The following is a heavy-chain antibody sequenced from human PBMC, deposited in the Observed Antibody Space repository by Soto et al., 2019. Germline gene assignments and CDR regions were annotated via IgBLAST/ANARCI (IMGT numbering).Heavy chain of an antibody. Sequence: PGGSLRPSCAVSGFPFSTYAMHWVRQAPGKGLEWISYINSDSTTTFHADSVKGRFTVSRDNAKNSLYLQMSSLRHEDTAVYYCARDLSHWGQGTLVTVSS. CDR2: INSDSTTT. V-gene: IGHV3-48*02. CDR1: GFPFSTYA. J-gene: IGHJ4*02. CDR3: ARDLSH.